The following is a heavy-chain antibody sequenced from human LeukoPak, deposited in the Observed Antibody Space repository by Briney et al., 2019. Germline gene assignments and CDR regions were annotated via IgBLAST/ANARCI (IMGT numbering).Heavy chain of an antibody. CDR2: IRYDGSNK. Sequence: PGGSLRLSCAASGFTFSSYGMHWVRQAPGKGLEWVAFIRYDGSNKYYADSVKGRFTISGDNSKNTLYLQMNSLRAEDTAVYYCARDLLRIAYCGGDCYSAAGYWGQGTLVTVSS. CDR3: ARDLLRIAYCGGDCYSAAGY. J-gene: IGHJ4*02. V-gene: IGHV3-30*02. CDR1: GFTFSSYG. D-gene: IGHD2-21*01.